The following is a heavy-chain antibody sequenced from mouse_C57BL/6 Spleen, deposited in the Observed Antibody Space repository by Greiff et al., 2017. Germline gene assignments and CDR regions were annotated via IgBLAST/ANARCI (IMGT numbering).Heavy chain of an antibody. CDR2: ISSGGDYI. CDR1: GFTFTSYA. V-gene: IGHV5-9-1*02. CDR3: TTDGYYFDY. J-gene: IGHJ2*01. Sequence: DVKLQESGAGLVKPGASLKLSCAASGFTFTSYAMSWVRQTPEQGLEWVAYISSGGDYIYYADTVKGRFTISRDNARNTLYLQMSSLKSEDTAMYYCTTDGYYFDYWGQGTTLTVSS. D-gene: IGHD2-3*01.